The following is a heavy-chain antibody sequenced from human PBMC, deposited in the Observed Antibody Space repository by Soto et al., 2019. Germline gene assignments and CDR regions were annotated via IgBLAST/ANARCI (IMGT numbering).Heavy chain of an antibody. Sequence: EVQLVESGGGIVQPGGSLRLSCAASGFTFSSYWMHWVRQAPGKGLVWVSRINSDGSRTSYADSAKGRFTISRDNAKNTVYLQRNSLRAEDKAVYYCARGDGDYYDGNGYLGRHWGQGTLVTVSS. CDR1: GFTFSSYW. J-gene: IGHJ4*02. CDR3: ARGDGDYYDGNGYLGRH. V-gene: IGHV3-74*01. D-gene: IGHD3-22*01. CDR2: INSDGSRT.